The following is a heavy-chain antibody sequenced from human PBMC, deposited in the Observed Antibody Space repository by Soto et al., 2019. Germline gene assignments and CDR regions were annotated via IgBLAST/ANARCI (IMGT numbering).Heavy chain of an antibody. CDR1: GFIFCNFV. Sequence: GGSLRLSCAASGFIFCNFVMSWVRQAPGKGLEWISSISGSGFKKYYSDSVKGRFTISRDNSKSTVYLELNNLSAEDTAVYHCAKNQGVELVTIENVDWFDHWGQRSLVTVSS. J-gene: IGHJ5*02. V-gene: IGHV3-23*01. CDR3: AKNQGVELVTIENVDWFDH. D-gene: IGHD1-26*01. CDR2: ISGSGFKK.